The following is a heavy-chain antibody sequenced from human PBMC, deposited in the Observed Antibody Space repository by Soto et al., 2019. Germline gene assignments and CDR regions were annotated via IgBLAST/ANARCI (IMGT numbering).Heavy chain of an antibody. J-gene: IGHJ4*02. CDR2: IYYRANP. V-gene: IGHV4-59*08. D-gene: IGHD5-12*01. CDR3: ARHYGDGYDYVDY. CDR1: GWSINTYY. Sequence: QVQLQESGPGLVKPSETLSLTCTVSGWSINTYYWSWIRQPPGKGLEWIGYIYYRANPNYNPSLKSRVTISQDTSKNQFPLKLSSVTAADTAVYYCARHYGDGYDYVDYWGQGTLVTVSS.